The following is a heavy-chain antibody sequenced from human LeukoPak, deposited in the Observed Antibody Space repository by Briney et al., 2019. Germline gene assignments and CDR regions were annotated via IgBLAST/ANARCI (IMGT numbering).Heavy chain of an antibody. J-gene: IGHJ4*02. CDR3: ARVKAVNDYFDY. V-gene: IGHV1-8*01. CDR1: GYTFTNYD. CDR2: MNPNSGST. Sequence: ASVKVSCKASGYTFTNYDINWVRQATGQGLEWMGWMNPNSGSTGYAQNFQGRVTMTRNTSISTAYMELRSLRSDDTAVYYCARVKAVNDYFDYWGQGTLVTVSS.